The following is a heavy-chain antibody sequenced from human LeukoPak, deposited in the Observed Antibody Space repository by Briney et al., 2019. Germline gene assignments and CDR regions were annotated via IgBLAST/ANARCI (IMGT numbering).Heavy chain of an antibody. CDR3: ARNPPGIVGAPTHYCYYMDV. D-gene: IGHD1-26*01. CDR2: IKQDGSEK. Sequence: PGGSLKLSCAASGFTFSSYWKSWVRQAPGKGLQSVANIKQDGSEKNYVDSVKGRFSISRDNAKNSLYLQMNSLTAEDTAVYYCARNPPGIVGAPTHYCYYMDVWGRGTTVTISS. J-gene: IGHJ6*03. V-gene: IGHV3-7*01. CDR1: GFTFSSYW.